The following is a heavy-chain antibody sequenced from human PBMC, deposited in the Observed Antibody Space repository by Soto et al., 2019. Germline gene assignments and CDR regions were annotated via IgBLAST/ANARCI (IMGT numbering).Heavy chain of an antibody. V-gene: IGHV2-5*02. Sequence: QITLKESGPTLVNPTQTVTLTCTFSGFSLSTTGVGVGWIRQPPGKALEWLAVIYWDDDKRYSPSLKSRLTITKDTSKNQVVLTMSNMDPVDTATYYWARLQYWDATLGYWGQGTLVTVSS. CDR3: ARLQYWDATLGY. D-gene: IGHD2-8*02. CDR2: IYWDDDK. CDR1: GFSLSTTGVG. J-gene: IGHJ4*02.